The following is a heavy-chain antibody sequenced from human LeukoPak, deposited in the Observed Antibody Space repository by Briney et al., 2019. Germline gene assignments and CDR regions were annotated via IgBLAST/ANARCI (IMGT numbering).Heavy chain of an antibody. Sequence: PGGSLRVSCAGSGSTFTRHTMIWVRQAPGKGLEWVALIYSVGTTNYADSVKGRFTISRDNSKNTLYLQMTNVRVEDTAVYYCARDPPGIAASVSGGWGQGTLVTVSS. CDR3: ARDPPGIAASVSGG. J-gene: IGHJ4*02. CDR1: GSTFTRHT. V-gene: IGHV3-53*01. D-gene: IGHD6-13*01. CDR2: IYSVGTT.